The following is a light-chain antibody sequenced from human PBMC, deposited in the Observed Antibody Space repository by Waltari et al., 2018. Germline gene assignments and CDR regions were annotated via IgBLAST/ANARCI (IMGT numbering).Light chain of an antibody. J-gene: IGLJ3*02. CDR2: VNSDGSH. Sequence: QLVLTQSPSASASLGASVKLTCTLSSGHSSNVIAWHQPQSEKGPRYLMKVNSDGSHSKGDDIPDRFSGSSSGAERYLTISSVQSEDEADYYCQTGGHGTWVFGGGTKLTVL. CDR3: QTGGHGTWV. V-gene: IGLV4-69*01. CDR1: SGHSSNV.